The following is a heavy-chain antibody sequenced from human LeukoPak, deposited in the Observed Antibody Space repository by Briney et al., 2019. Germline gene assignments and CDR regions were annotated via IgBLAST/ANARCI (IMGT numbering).Heavy chain of an antibody. CDR1: GFTFTNYW. CDR2: INQDGSEQ. V-gene: IGHV3-7*01. D-gene: IGHD6-13*01. CDR3: ARDRVWTVLY. J-gene: IGHJ4*02. Sequence: GGSLRLSCAASGFTFTNYWMNWVRQAPGKGLEWVANINQDGSEQYYVDSVKGRFTISRDNAENSLYLQMNSLRGEDTAVYYCARDRVWTVLYWGQGTLVTVSS.